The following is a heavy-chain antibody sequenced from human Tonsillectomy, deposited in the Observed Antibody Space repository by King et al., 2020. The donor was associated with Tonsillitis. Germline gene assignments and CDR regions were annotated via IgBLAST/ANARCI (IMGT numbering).Heavy chain of an antibody. J-gene: IGHJ6*03. V-gene: IGHV3-30*01. D-gene: IGHD2-2*03. CDR1: GFTFSSYA. Sequence: VQLVESGGGVVQPGRSLRLSCAASGFTFSSYAMHWVRQAPGKGLEWVAVISYDGSNKYYADSVKGRFTISRDNSKNTLYLQMNSLRAEDTAVYYCARGCGYCSSTSCYPADYYYYYMDVWGKGTTVTVSS. CDR3: ARGCGYCSSTSCYPADYYYYYMDV. CDR2: ISYDGSNK.